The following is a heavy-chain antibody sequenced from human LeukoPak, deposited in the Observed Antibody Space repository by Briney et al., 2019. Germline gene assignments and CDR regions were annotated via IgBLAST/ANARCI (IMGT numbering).Heavy chain of an antibody. V-gene: IGHV4-4*07. D-gene: IGHD3-10*01. Sequence: SETLSLTCTFSGGSISSYYWSWIRQPAGKGLELVGRTHTSGSTNYNPSLKSRITMSVDTSKNQFSLKLSSVTAADTAVYYCARDRYYYGSGSYYFDYWGQGTLVTVSS. CDR1: GGSISSYY. J-gene: IGHJ4*02. CDR3: ARDRYYYGSGSYYFDY. CDR2: THTSGST.